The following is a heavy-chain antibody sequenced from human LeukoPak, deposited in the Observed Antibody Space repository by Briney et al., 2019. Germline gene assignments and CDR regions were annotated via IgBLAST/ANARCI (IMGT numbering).Heavy chain of an antibody. V-gene: IGHV4-61*09. Sequence: PSETLSLTCTVSGGSISTGSYCWSRIRQPAGKGLEWIGHIHTSGNTNYNPSLKSRVTISVDTSKNQFSLKLSSVTAADTAVYYCARDPGTLLRASRRGYDGNYYYMDVWGKGTAVTISS. J-gene: IGHJ6*03. D-gene: IGHD3-10*01. CDR3: ARDPGTLLRASRRGYDGNYYYMDV. CDR2: IHTSGNT. CDR1: GGSISTGSYC.